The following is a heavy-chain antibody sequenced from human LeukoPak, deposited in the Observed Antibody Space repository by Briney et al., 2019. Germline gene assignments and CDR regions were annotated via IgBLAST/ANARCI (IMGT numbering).Heavy chain of an antibody. V-gene: IGHV3-33*01. Sequence: GTSLRLSCAASGFTFSSNDMHWVRQAPGKGLEWVAVIWYDGNNKYYADSVKGRFTISRDNFKNTLFLQMNSLRAEDTAVYYCATDAGHWFDLWGQGTLVTVSS. J-gene: IGHJ5*02. CDR1: GFTFSSND. CDR2: IWYDGNNK. CDR3: ATDAGHWFDL.